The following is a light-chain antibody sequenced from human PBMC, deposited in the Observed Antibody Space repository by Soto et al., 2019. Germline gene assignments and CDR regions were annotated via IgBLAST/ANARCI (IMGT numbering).Light chain of an antibody. V-gene: IGKV1-5*01. CDR3: QQYNSYPWT. CDR2: DAS. Sequence: DIKMTQSPSTLSASVGDRVTITCRASQSISSWLAWYQQKPGKAPKLLIYDASALESGVPSRFSGSGSGTEFTLTINSLQPDDFATYYCQQYNSYPWTFGQGTKVEIK. CDR1: QSISSW. J-gene: IGKJ1*01.